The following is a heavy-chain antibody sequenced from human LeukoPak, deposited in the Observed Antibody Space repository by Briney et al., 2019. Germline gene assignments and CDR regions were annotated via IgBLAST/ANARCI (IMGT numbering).Heavy chain of an antibody. D-gene: IGHD3-22*01. CDR3: ARDLYRIVVVPHYFDF. J-gene: IGHJ4*02. Sequence: GGSLRFSCAASGFTFSSYSMNWVRQAPGKGLEWVSSISSSSSYIYYADSVKGRFTISRDNAKNSLYLQMNSLRAEDTAVYYCARDLYRIVVVPHYFDFWGQGTLVTVSS. CDR2: ISSSSSYI. CDR1: GFTFSSYS. V-gene: IGHV3-21*01.